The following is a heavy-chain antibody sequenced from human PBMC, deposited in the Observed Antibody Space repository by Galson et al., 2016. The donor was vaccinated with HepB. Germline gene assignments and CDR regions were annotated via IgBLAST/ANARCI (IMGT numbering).Heavy chain of an antibody. Sequence: SVKVSCKASGYTFTTYAMNWVRQAPGQGPEWMGWINTNTGNPTCAQGFTGRFVFSLDTSVSTAYLQISSLKAEDTAVYYCARDLIGGFDYWGQGTLVTVSS. CDR1: GYTFTTYA. J-gene: IGHJ4*02. D-gene: IGHD3-10*01. CDR2: INTNTGNP. V-gene: IGHV7-4-1*02. CDR3: ARDLIGGFDY.